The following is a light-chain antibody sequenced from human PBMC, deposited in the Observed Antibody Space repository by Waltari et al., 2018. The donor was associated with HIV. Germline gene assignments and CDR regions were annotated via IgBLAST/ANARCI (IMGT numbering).Light chain of an antibody. V-gene: IGKV4-1*01. CDR1: QSLLYSSNNQNY. Sequence: DIVMTQSPDSLVVSLGERATINCKSSQSLLYSSNNQNYLAWYQQKPGQPPKLLIYWASTRESGVPDRFSGSGSGTDFTLTSSLQAEDVAVYYCQQYYNNPTFGGGTKVAIK. CDR3: QQYYNNPT. J-gene: IGKJ4*01. CDR2: WAS.